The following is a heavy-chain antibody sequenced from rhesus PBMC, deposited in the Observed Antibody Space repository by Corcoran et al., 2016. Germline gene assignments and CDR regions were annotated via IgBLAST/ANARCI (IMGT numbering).Heavy chain of an antibody. D-gene: IGHD5-42*01. CDR3: ARVGSSWSEWDTVGTEWYFDL. CDR2: IYGSGGSN. CDR1: GYSISSGYY. J-gene: IGHJ2*01. Sequence: QVQLQESGPGLVKPSETLSLTGAVSGYSISSGYYWGWIRQPPGKGLEWCGSIYGSGGSNYLNPSLKSRVTLSVDTSKNQFSLKLSSVTAADTAVYYCARVGSSWSEWDTVGTEWYFDLWGPGTPITISS. V-gene: IGHV4S14*01.